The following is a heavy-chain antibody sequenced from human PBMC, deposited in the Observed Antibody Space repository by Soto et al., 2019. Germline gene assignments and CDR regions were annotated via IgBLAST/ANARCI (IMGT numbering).Heavy chain of an antibody. CDR3: AKDLYYDFWSGYYYYYYGMDV. D-gene: IGHD3-3*01. CDR2: ISWNSGSI. J-gene: IGHJ6*02. Sequence: EVQLVESGGGLVQPGRSLRLSCAASGFTFDDYAMHWVRQAPGKDLEWVSGISWNSGSIGYADSVKGRFTISRDNAKNSLYLQMNSLRAEDTALYYCAKDLYYDFWSGYYYYYYGMDVWGQGTTVTVSS. V-gene: IGHV3-9*01. CDR1: GFTFDDYA.